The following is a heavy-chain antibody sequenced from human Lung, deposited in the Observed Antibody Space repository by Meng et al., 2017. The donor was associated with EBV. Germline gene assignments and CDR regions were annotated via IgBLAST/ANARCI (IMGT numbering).Heavy chain of an antibody. CDR1: GGSISSGGYS. V-gene: IGHV4-30-2*01. D-gene: IGHD5-18*01. Sequence: RLMWSGPGLVKPSQTLSRTCACFGGSISSGGYSWSWIRQPPGKGLEWIGYIYHSGSTYYNPSLKSRVTISVDRSKNQFSLKLSSVTAADTAVYYCARAVDTGYFDYWGQGTLVTVSS. J-gene: IGHJ4*02. CDR2: IYHSGST. CDR3: ARAVDTGYFDY.